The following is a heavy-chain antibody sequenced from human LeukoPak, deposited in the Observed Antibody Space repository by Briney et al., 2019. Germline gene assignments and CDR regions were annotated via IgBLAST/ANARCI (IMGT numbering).Heavy chain of an antibody. J-gene: IGHJ4*02. CDR2: IYNSGST. D-gene: IGHD2-8*01. V-gene: IGHV4-59*12. CDR3: ARAKPKWHPPDY. Sequence: SETLSLTCTVSGGSITSNFWSWIRQPPGKGLEWIGYIYNSGSTSYNPSLKSRATISVDTSKNQFSLKLRSVTAADTACYYCARAKPKWHPPDYWGQGTLVSVSS. CDR1: GGSITSNF.